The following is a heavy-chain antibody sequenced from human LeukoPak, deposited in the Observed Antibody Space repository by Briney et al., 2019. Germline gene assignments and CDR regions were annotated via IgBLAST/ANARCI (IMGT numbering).Heavy chain of an antibody. Sequence: SETLSLTCTVSGGSISSGGYYWSWIRQHPGKGLAWIGYIYYSGSTYYNPSLKSRVTISVDTSKNQFSLKLSSVTAADTAVYYCARVRIAAAVSWAFDIWGQGTMVTVSS. V-gene: IGHV4-31*03. CDR2: IYYSGST. CDR1: GGSISSGGYY. D-gene: IGHD6-13*01. CDR3: ARVRIAAAVSWAFDI. J-gene: IGHJ3*02.